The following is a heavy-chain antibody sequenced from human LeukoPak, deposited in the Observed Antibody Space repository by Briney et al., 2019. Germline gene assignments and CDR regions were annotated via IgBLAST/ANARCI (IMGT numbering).Heavy chain of an antibody. Sequence: ASVKVSFKASGYTFTSYYMHWVRQAPGQGLEWMGIINPSGGSTSYAQKFQGRVTMTRDMSTSTVYMELSSLRSEDTAVYYCARGDYGDYVWGPSSLATPQNWFDPWGQGTLVTVSS. CDR2: INPSGGST. V-gene: IGHV1-46*01. CDR1: GYTFTSYY. J-gene: IGHJ5*02. D-gene: IGHD4-17*01. CDR3: ARGDYGDYVWGPSSLATPQNWFDP.